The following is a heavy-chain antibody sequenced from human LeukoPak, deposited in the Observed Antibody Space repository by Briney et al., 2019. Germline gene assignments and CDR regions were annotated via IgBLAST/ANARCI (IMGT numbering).Heavy chain of an antibody. CDR1: GYSISSGYY. CDR3: ARVPHSVEGSMKAVFIHYFDY. Sequence: TSETLSLTCTVSGYSISSGYYWGWIRQPRGKGLEWIGGIDQSGNTHYNPSLKNRVTISVDTSKNEFSLKLSSVTATDTAVYYCARVPHSVEGSMKAVFIHYFDYWGQGSLVTVSS. V-gene: IGHV4-38-2*02. CDR2: IDQSGNT. J-gene: IGHJ4*02. D-gene: IGHD3-22*01.